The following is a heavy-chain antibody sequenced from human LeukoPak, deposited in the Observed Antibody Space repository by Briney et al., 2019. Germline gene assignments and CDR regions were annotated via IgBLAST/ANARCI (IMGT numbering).Heavy chain of an antibody. J-gene: IGHJ3*02. CDR2: IYYSGST. D-gene: IGHD2-8*02. CDR3: ARGYCTGGVCLDAFDI. V-gene: IGHV4-59*01. CDR1: GGSISSYY. Sequence: SETLSLTCTDSGGSISSYYWSWIRQPPGKGLEWMGYIYYSGSTNYNPSLKSRVTISVDTSKNQFSLKLSSVTAADTAVYYCARGYCTGGVCLDAFDIWGQGTMVTVFS.